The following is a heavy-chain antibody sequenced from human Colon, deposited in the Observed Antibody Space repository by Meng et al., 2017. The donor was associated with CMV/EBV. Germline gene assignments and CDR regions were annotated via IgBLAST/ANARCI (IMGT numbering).Heavy chain of an antibody. Sequence: ASVKVSCKASGYTFTSYAMHWVRQAPGQGLEWMGWINPNSGGTNYAQKFQGRVTMTRDTSISTVYMELGRLRADDTAVDYCARGRSGSNWNYDGWGQGTLVTVSS. V-gene: IGHV1-2*02. CDR2: INPNSGGT. CDR1: GYTFTSYA. D-gene: IGHD1-7*01. CDR3: ARGRSGSNWNYDG. J-gene: IGHJ4*02.